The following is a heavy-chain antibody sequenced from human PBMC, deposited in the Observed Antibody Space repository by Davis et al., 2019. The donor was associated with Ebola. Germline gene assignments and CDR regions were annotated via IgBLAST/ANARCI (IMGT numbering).Heavy chain of an antibody. CDR1: GITFSSYA. Sequence: GGSLRLSCAGSGITFSSYAMSWVRQAPGKGLEWVAVISYDGSNTYSTDSVKGRFTISRDNSKNTLHLQMNSLRVEDTAIYYCAKDTSNVWFDVWGQGTMVTVSS. D-gene: IGHD6-19*01. V-gene: IGHV3-30*18. CDR2: ISYDGSNT. CDR3: AKDTSNVWFDV. J-gene: IGHJ3*01.